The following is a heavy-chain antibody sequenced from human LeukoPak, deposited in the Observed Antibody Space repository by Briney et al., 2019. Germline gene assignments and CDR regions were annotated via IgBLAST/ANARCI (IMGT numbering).Heavy chain of an antibody. D-gene: IGHD3-3*01. CDR3: ARDRRRITIFGVVQRVNWFDP. J-gene: IGHJ5*02. V-gene: IGHV4-59*01. CDR1: SGSISSYY. Sequence: PSETLSLTCTVSSGSISSYYWSWIRQPPGKGLEWIGYIYYSGSTNYNPSLKSRVTISVDTSKNQFSLKLSSVTAADTAVYYCARDRRRITIFGVVQRVNWFDPWGQGTLVTVSS. CDR2: IYYSGST.